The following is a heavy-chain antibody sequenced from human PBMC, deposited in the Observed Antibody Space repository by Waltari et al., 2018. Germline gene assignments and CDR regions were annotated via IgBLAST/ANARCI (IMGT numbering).Heavy chain of an antibody. CDR2: IRQDGSEK. CDR1: GFTFSGSW. V-gene: IGHV3-7*01. CDR3: TRGHGWTDY. J-gene: IGHJ4*02. D-gene: IGHD3-3*01. Sequence: EVQVVESGGGLVQPGGSLRLSCAVSGFTFSGSWLSWVRQAPGKGLEWVANIRQDGSEKYYVDSVKGRFTISRDNAKNSLYLQMNSLRAEDTAIYYCTRGHGWTDYWGQGTLVTVSS.